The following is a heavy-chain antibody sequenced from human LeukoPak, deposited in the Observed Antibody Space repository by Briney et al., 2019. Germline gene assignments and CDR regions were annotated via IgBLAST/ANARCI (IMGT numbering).Heavy chain of an antibody. V-gene: IGHV4-4*07. CDR2: ISASGNT. D-gene: IGHD2-15*01. Sequence: SETLSLTCTVSGGSISSYYWTWVRQFAGKGLEWIGRISASGNTNYNPSLKSRVTMSVDTSTNQFSLKLTSVTAADTAVYYCAREGRSSTPGYWGQGTLVTVSS. J-gene: IGHJ4*02. CDR3: AREGRSSTPGY. CDR1: GGSISSYY.